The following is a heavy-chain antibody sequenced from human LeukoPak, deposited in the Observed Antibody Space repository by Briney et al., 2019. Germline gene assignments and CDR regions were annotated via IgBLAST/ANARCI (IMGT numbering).Heavy chain of an antibody. Sequence: ASVKVSCKVSGYTLTELSMRWVRQAPGKGLEWMGGFDPEDGETIYAQKFQGRVTMTEDTSTDTAYMELSSLRSEDTAVYYCATDGSKVAAAGSSFDIWGQGTMVTVSS. CDR3: ATDGSKVAAAGSSFDI. V-gene: IGHV1-24*01. J-gene: IGHJ3*02. CDR1: GYTLTELS. D-gene: IGHD6-13*01. CDR2: FDPEDGET.